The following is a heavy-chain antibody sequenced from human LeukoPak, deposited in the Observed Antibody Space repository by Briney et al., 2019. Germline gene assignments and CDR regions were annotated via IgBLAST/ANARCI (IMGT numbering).Heavy chain of an antibody. CDR1: GGSVSSGSYY. CDR2: IYYNANT. D-gene: IGHD2-15*01. Sequence: PSETLSLTCIVSGGSVSSGSYYWSWIRQPPGKGLEWIGYIYYNANTNSNPSLKSRVTISLDTSKNQFSLRLSSVTAADTAVYYCARLVVAASPSYYYGIDVWGQGTTVTVSS. CDR3: ARLVVAASPSYYYGIDV. V-gene: IGHV4-61*01. J-gene: IGHJ6*02.